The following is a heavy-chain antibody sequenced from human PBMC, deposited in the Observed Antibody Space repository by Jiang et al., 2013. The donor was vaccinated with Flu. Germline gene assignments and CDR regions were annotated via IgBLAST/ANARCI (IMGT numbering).Heavy chain of an antibody. V-gene: IGHV4-39*01. Sequence: GLVKPSETLSLTCTVSGGSISSSSYYWGWIRQPPGKGLEWIGSIYYSGSTYYNPSLKSRVTISVDTSKNQFSLKLSSVTAADTAVYYCARRYPSDCSGGSCYSGGFDPWGQGTLVTVSS. J-gene: IGHJ5*02. D-gene: IGHD2-15*01. CDR2: IYYSGST. CDR1: GGSISSSSYY. CDR3: ARRYPSDCSGGSCYSGGFDP.